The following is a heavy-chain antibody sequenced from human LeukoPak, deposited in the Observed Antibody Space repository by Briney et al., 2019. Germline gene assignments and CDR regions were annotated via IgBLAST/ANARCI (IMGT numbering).Heavy chain of an antibody. D-gene: IGHD3-10*01. Sequence: SETLSLTCAVSGGSISSGGYSWSWIRQLPGKGLEWIGYIYHSGSTYYNPSLKSRVTISVDRSKNQFSLKLSSVTAADTAVYYCARGGTMVRGLVDYYYGMDVWGQGTTVTVSS. J-gene: IGHJ6*02. V-gene: IGHV4-30-2*01. CDR1: GGSISSGGYS. CDR2: IYHSGST. CDR3: ARGGTMVRGLVDYYYGMDV.